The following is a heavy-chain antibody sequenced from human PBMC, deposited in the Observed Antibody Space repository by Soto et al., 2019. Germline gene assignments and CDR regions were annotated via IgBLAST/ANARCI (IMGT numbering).Heavy chain of an antibody. D-gene: IGHD3-3*02. CDR2: ISYDGSNK. V-gene: IGHV3-30-3*01. Sequence: QVQVVESGGGVVQPGRSLRLSCAASGFTFSRYTMHWVRLAPGKGLEWVAVISYDGSNKYYADSVKGRFTLSRDNSKNTLSLQMNSLTAEDTAVYYCARDLALSAYFDYWGQGTLVTVSS. J-gene: IGHJ4*02. CDR3: ARDLALSAYFDY. CDR1: GFTFSRYT.